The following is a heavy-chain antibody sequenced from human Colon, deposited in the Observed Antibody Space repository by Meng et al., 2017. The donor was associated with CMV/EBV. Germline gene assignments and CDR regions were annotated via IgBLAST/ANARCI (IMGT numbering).Heavy chain of an antibody. D-gene: IGHD6-19*01. V-gene: IGHV3-7*01. CDR3: AKGGSSRFES. CDR2: MKEDGSEI. CDR1: GLIFSAYT. Sequence: GGSLRLSCAASGLIFSAYTMSWVRQAPGKGLEWVARMKEDGSEIYYVDSVKGRFTISRDNAKKSLYLQMNSLRAEDTAVYYCAKGGSSRFESWGQGTLVTVSS. J-gene: IGHJ4*02.